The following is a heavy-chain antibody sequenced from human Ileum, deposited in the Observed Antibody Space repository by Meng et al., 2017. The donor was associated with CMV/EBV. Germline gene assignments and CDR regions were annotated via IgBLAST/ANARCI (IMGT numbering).Heavy chain of an antibody. CDR1: DSVYSNRVA. CDR2: TYYTSNWNN. Sequence: DSVYSNRVAWNWIRQSPSRGLEWLGKTYYTSNWNNAHAVSLKSRITINPDTSKNQFSLQLNSVTPEDTAVYYCARSRAGATKGGFDYWGQGTLVTVSS. CDR3: ARSRAGATKGGFDY. V-gene: IGHV6-1*01. J-gene: IGHJ4*02. D-gene: IGHD1-26*01.